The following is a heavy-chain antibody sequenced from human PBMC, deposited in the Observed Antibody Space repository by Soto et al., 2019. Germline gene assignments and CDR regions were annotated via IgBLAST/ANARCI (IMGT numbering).Heavy chain of an antibody. CDR1: GGSISNHY. V-gene: IGHV4-59*11. D-gene: IGHD1-7*01. CDR2: LYYNGST. CDR3: TRAHWDSEY. Sequence: QVQLQESGPGLVKPSETLSLTCSVSGGSISNHYWSWIRQPPGKGLEWIGYLYYNGSTNYNPSLKSRVTMSVETSRNQISLKLTTVNAADTAGYYCTRAHWDSEYWGQGTMVTVSS. J-gene: IGHJ4*02.